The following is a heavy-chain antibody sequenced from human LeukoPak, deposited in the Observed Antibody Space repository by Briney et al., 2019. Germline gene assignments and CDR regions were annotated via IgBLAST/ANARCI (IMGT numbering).Heavy chain of an antibody. CDR1: GFTFSSYA. D-gene: IGHD6-13*01. J-gene: IGHJ3*02. Sequence: GGSLRLSCAASGFTFSSYAMSWVRQAPGKGLEWVSAISGSGGSTYYADSVKGRFTISRDNSKNTLYLQMNSLRAEDTAVYCCAKAASQQLVRPDAFDIWGQGTMVTVSS. V-gene: IGHV3-23*01. CDR2: ISGSGGST. CDR3: AKAASQQLVRPDAFDI.